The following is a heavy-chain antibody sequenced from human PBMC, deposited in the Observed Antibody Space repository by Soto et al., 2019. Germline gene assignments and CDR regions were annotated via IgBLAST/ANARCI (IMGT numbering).Heavy chain of an antibody. CDR1: GGTFSSYT. J-gene: IGHJ5*02. Sequence: ASVKVSCKASGGTFSSYTISWVRQAPGQGLEWMGRIIPILGIANYAQKFQGRVTITADKSTSTAYMELSSLRSEDTAVYYCARSPWEYQLLYESRFDPWGQGTLVTVSS. V-gene: IGHV1-69*02. D-gene: IGHD2-2*02. CDR3: ARSPWEYQLLYESRFDP. CDR2: IIPILGIA.